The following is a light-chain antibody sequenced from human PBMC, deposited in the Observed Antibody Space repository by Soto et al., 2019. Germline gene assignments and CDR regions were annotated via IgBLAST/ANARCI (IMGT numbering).Light chain of an antibody. CDR1: SSDVGGYNY. V-gene: IGLV2-8*01. CDR2: EVS. J-gene: IGLJ2*01. Sequence: QSALTQPPSASGSPGQSVTISCTGTSSDVGGYNYVSWYQQHPGKAPKLMIYEVSKRPSGVPERFSGSKSGNTASLTVSGLQAEDEADYYCSSYAGSNNLFGGGTKLTVL. CDR3: SSYAGSNNL.